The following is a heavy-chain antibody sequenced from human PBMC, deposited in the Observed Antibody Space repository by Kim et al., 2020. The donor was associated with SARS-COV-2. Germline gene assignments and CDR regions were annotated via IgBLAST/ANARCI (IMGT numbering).Heavy chain of an antibody. CDR1: GGSFSGYY. D-gene: IGHD3-10*01. Sequence: SETLSLTCAVYGGSFSGYYWSWIRQPPGKGLEWIGEINHSGSTNYNPSLKSRVTISVDTSKNQFSLKLSSVTAADTAVYYCASTQGSYYNRRYYYGMDVWGQGTTVTVSS. CDR2: INHSGST. CDR3: ASTQGSYYNRRYYYGMDV. J-gene: IGHJ6*02. V-gene: IGHV4-34*01.